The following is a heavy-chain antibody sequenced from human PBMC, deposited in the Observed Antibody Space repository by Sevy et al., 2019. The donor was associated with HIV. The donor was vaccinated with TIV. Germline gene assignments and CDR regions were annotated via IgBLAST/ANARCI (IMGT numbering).Heavy chain of an antibody. CDR2: ISGSGATT. D-gene: IGHD6-19*01. CDR1: GFTFANSA. Sequence: GGSLRLSCAASGFTFANSAMSWVRQAPGKGLEWVSAISGSGATTSYTDSVKGRFTIARDNSKNTLCLQMNSLRAEDTAVYYCAKGRSGGWYEDAFDIWGPGTKVTVSS. CDR3: AKGRSGGWYEDAFDI. V-gene: IGHV3-23*01. J-gene: IGHJ3*02.